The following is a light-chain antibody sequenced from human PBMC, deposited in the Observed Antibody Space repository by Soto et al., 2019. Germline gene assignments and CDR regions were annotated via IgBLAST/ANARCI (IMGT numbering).Light chain of an antibody. J-gene: IGLJ2*01. CDR3: LLSYNAARV. Sequence: QAVVTQEPSLTVSPGGTVTLTCGSSTGAVTSNHHPYWFQQKAGQAPRTLICDTSNKHSWTPARFSGSLLGDKAALTLSGAQPEDEAQYYCLLSYNAARVFGGGTQLTVL. V-gene: IGLV7-46*01. CDR1: TGAVTSNHH. CDR2: DTS.